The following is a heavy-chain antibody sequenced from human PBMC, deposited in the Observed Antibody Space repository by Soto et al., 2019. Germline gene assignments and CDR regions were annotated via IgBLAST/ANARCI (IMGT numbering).Heavy chain of an antibody. J-gene: IGHJ4*02. D-gene: IGHD6-13*01. V-gene: IGHV4-59*01. CDR2: IHYSGTA. Sequence: SEILSLTCTVSGGSMRNYFWTWIRQPPGKGLEWIGYIHYSGTASFFPSYNPSLRSRVTISEDTSKNQFSLKLSSVTTADTAVYFCAAGETSSRNLAPYYLDFWGQGTLVTVSS. CDR3: AAGETSSRNLAPYYLDF. CDR1: GGSMRNYF.